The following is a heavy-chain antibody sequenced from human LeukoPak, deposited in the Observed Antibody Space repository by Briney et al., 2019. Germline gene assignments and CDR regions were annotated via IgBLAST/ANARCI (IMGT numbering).Heavy chain of an antibody. D-gene: IGHD3-16*01. CDR3: ARLRLDYYYYYMDV. CDR1: GFTFSSYG. Sequence: PGGSLRLSCAASGFTFSSYGMHWVRQAPGKGLEWVGNINQDGSEKNYVDSVKGRFTLSRDNAKNSLYLQMNSLRAEDTAVYYCARLRLDYYYYYMDVWGKGTTVTVSS. CDR2: INQDGSEK. V-gene: IGHV3-7*01. J-gene: IGHJ6*03.